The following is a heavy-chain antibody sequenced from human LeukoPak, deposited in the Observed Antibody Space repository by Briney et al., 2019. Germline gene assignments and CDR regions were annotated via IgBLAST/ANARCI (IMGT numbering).Heavy chain of an antibody. J-gene: IGHJ4*02. V-gene: IGHV3-23*01. D-gene: IGHD3-10*01. CDR2: IIGGAGST. CDR1: GFPFSSHG. Sequence: GGTLRLSCAASGFPFSSHGMSWVRQAPGKGLEWVSGIIGGAGSTYYADSVKGRFTISGDNSKNTLYLQMNSLRAEDTAVYYCAKHDYYGSGLSWYYFDYWGQGTLVTVSS. CDR3: AKHDYYGSGLSWYYFDY.